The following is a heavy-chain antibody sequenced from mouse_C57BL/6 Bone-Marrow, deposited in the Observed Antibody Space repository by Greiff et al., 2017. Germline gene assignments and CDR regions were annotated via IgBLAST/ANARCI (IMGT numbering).Heavy chain of an antibody. CDR3: AWRINL. CDR2: ISRGSSTI. J-gene: IGHJ3*01. CDR1: GFTFSDSG. Sequence: EVQRVESGGGLVKPGGSLKLSCAASGFTFSDSGMHWVRQAPEKGLEWVAYISRGSSTIYYADTVKGRFTISRDNAKNTLFLQMTSLRSEDTAMYYGAWRINLWGQGTLVTVSA. D-gene: IGHD2-4*01. V-gene: IGHV5-17*01.